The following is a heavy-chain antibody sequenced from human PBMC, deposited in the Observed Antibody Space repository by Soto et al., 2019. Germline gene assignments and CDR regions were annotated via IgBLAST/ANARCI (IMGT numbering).Heavy chain of an antibody. CDR3: ARQGGTNWSLDY. J-gene: IGHJ4*02. CDR1: GGSISSYY. Sequence: SETLSLTCPVSGGSISSYYWSWIRQPPGRGLEWIGYIYYSGRTNYNPSLKSRVTMSVDTSRNQFSLKLTSVTATDTAVYYCARQGGTNWSLDYWGQGMLVTVSS. V-gene: IGHV4-59*08. D-gene: IGHD1-20*01. CDR2: IYYSGRT.